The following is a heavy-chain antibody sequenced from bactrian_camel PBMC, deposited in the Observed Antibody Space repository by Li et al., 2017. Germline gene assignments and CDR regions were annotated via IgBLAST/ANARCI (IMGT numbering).Heavy chain of an antibody. Sequence: HVQLVESGGGLVQPEGSLRLSCAASGFTFSSSWMYWVRQAPGKGLEWVASINSNGTWTNYTDSVKGRFTISKDDAKHTLYLQMNSLKSKDTAPYYCATDLESGSSYRGYFGYWGQGTQVTVSS. D-gene: IGHD6*01. V-gene: IGHV3S6*01. CDR1: GFTFSSSW. CDR3: ATDLESGSSYRGYFGY. J-gene: IGHJ6*01. CDR2: INSNGTWT.